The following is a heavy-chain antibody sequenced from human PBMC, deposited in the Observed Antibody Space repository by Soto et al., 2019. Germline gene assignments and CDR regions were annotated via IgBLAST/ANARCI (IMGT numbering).Heavy chain of an antibody. CDR3: ARDPCQAGTGNYFDY. CDR1: GFTFSSYW. J-gene: IGHJ4*02. Sequence: EVQLVESGGGLVQPGGSLRLSCVASGFTFSSYWMYWVRLAPGKGLVCVSRINGDGSRTSYADSVKGRFTISRDNAKHTQYPQMNRLRAADTAVYYCARDPCQAGTGNYFDYWGQGPLVTDSS. V-gene: IGHV3-74*01. D-gene: IGHD6-13*01. CDR2: INGDGSRT.